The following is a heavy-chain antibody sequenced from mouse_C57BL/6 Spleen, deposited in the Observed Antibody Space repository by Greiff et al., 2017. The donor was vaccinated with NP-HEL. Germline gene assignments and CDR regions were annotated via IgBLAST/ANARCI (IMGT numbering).Heavy chain of an antibody. Sequence: VQLQQSGAELARPGASVKLSCKASGYTFTSYGISWVKQRTGQGLEWIGEIYPRSGNTYYNEKFKGKATLTADKSSSTAYMELRSLTSEDSAVYFCARTRDYGGDWYFDVWGTGTTVTVSS. CDR1: GYTFTSYG. V-gene: IGHV1-81*01. CDR2: IYPRSGNT. J-gene: IGHJ1*03. CDR3: ARTRDYGGDWYFDV. D-gene: IGHD2-4*01.